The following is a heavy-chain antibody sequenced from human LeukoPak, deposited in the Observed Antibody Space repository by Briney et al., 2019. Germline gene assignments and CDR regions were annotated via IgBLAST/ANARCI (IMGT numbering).Heavy chain of an antibody. CDR1: GYTFTGYY. Sequence: ASVKASCKASGYTFTGYYMHWVRQAPGQGLEWMGWINPNSGGTNYAQKFQGRVTMTRDTSSSTAYMELSRLRSDDAAVYYCAREGLATVSAFDIWGQGTMVTVSS. D-gene: IGHD5-18*01. CDR2: INPNSGGT. J-gene: IGHJ3*02. CDR3: AREGLATVSAFDI. V-gene: IGHV1-2*02.